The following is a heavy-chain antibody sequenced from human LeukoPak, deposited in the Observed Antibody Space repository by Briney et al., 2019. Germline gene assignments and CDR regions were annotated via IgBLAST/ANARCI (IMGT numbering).Heavy chain of an antibody. J-gene: IGHJ3*02. CDR3: ARYYYGSGTPNAFGS. V-gene: IGHV1-2*02. D-gene: IGHD3-10*01. CDR1: GYTFTGYY. CDR2: INPNSGGT. Sequence: ASVKVSCKASGYTFTGYYMHWVRQAPGQGLEWMGWINPNSGGTNYARKFQGRVTMTRDTSISTAYMELSRLRSDDTAVYYCARYYYGSGTPNAFGSWGQGTMVTVSS.